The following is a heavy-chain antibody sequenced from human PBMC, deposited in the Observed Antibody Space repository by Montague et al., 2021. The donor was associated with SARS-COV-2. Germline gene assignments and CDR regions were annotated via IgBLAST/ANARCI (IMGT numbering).Heavy chain of an antibody. CDR3: ARDFGY. Sequence: SKTLSLTCTVSGGSISSYYWSWIRQPPGKGLEWIGYMYYGGSTNYNPSLKGRVTLSVDTSKNQFSLKLSSVTAADTAVYYCARDFGYWGQGTLVTVSS. J-gene: IGHJ4*02. CDR1: GGSISSYY. V-gene: IGHV4-59*13. CDR2: MYYGGST.